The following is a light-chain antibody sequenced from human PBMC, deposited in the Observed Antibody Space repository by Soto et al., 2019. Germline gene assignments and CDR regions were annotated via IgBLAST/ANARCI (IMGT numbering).Light chain of an antibody. V-gene: IGKV3-15*01. CDR1: QNVGTS. Sequence: EIVMTQSPAILSMSPGERATLSCRASQNVGTSLAWYQQIPGQAPRLLMYGASTRATSIPARFSGSGSGTDFTLTISSLQSEDIAVYYCQQYNNSPPMYTFGQGTKLEIK. J-gene: IGKJ2*01. CDR3: QQYNNSPPMYT. CDR2: GAS.